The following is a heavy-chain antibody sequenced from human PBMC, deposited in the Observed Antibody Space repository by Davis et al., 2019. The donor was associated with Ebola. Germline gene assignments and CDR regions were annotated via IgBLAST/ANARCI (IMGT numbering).Heavy chain of an antibody. V-gene: IGHV3-30*02. CDR2: IRYDGSNK. CDR3: AKVGSSGGYYYYGMDV. D-gene: IGHD6-6*01. CDR1: GFTFSNFG. J-gene: IGHJ6*02. Sequence: GESLKISCAASGFTFSNFGMHWVRQAPGKGLEWVAFIRYDGSNKYYADSVKGRFTISRDNSKNTLYLQMNSLRAEDTAVYYCAKVGSSGGYYYYGMDVWGQGTTVTVSS.